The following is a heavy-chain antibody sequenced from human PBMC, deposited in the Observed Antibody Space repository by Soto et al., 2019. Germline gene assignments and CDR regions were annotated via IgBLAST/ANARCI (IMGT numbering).Heavy chain of an antibody. D-gene: IGHD1-26*01. CDR3: ARRGSGSDYAS. CDR1: GFTFSSYA. CDR2: ISGSGGST. Sequence: EVQLLESGGGLVQPGGSLRLSCAASGFTFSSYAMRWVRQAPGKGLEWVSAISGSGGSTYYADSVKGRFTISRDNSKNTLYLQMNSLRAEDTAVYYCARRGSGSDYASWGQGTLVTVSS. J-gene: IGHJ5*02. V-gene: IGHV3-23*01.